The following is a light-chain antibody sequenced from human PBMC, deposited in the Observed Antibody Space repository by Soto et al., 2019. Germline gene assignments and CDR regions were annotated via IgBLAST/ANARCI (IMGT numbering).Light chain of an antibody. CDR3: GSYARGSTLV. V-gene: IGLV2-23*02. Sequence: QSALTQPASVSGSPGQSITISCTGTSSDVGSYNLVSWYQQHPGKAPKLMIYDVNKRPSGVSNRFSGSKSGNTASLTISGLQAEDEGEYYCGSYARGSTLVFGGGTKLTVL. J-gene: IGLJ2*01. CDR1: SSDVGSYNL. CDR2: DVN.